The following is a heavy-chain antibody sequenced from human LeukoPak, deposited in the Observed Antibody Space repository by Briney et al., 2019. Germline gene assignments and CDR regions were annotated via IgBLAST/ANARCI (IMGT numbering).Heavy chain of an antibody. D-gene: IGHD2-15*01. V-gene: IGHV5-10-1*01. CDR1: GYSLTSYW. Sequence: GESLKISCKGSGYSLTSYWISWVRQMPGKGLEWMGRIDPSDSYTNYGPSFQGHVTISADKSISTAYLQWSSLKASDTAMYYCARRAKSYCSGGSCYLDYWGQGTLVTVSS. CDR3: ARRAKSYCSGGSCYLDY. CDR2: IDPSDSYT. J-gene: IGHJ4*02.